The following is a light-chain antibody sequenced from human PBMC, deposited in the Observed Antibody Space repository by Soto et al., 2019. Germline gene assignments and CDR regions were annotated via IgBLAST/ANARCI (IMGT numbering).Light chain of an antibody. Sequence: DIQLTQSPSTLSASVGDRVTITCRASQNINYWLAWYQQKPGKAPKLLIYQASSLERGVPSRFRGSGSGTDFTLTISSLQTDDFATYYCQQDTHYPWTFGRGTEVEIK. CDR1: QNINYW. V-gene: IGKV1-5*03. CDR2: QAS. J-gene: IGKJ1*01. CDR3: QQDTHYPWT.